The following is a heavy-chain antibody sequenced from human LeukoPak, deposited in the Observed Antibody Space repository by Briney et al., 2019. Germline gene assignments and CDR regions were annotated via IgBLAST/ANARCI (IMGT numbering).Heavy chain of an antibody. CDR3: AKELYSSSASDY. Sequence: PGGSLRLSCAASGFSFSTYAMSWVRQAPGKGLEWVSAISGSGGSTYYADSVKGRFTISRDNSKNTLYLQMNSLRAEDTAVYYCAKELYSSSASDYWGQGTLVTVSS. D-gene: IGHD6-13*01. J-gene: IGHJ4*02. V-gene: IGHV3-23*01. CDR2: ISGSGGST. CDR1: GFSFSTYA.